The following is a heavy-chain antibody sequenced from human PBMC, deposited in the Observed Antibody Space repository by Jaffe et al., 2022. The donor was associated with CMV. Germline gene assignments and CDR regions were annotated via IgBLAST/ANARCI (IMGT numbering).Heavy chain of an antibody. CDR2: ISSSSSYI. J-gene: IGHJ4*02. CDR3: ARDYSGIAAAGDY. V-gene: IGHV3-21*01. CDR1: GFTFSSYS. D-gene: IGHD6-13*01. Sequence: EVQLVESGGGLVKPGGSLRLSCAASGFTFSSYSMNWVRQAPGKGLEWVSSISSSSSYIYYADSVKGRFTISRDNAKNSLYLQMNSLRAEDTAVYYCARDYSGIAAAGDYWGQGTLVTVSS.